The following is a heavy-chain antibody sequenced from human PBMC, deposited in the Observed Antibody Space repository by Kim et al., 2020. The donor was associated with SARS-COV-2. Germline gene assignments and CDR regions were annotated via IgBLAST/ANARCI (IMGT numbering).Heavy chain of an antibody. CDR1: GFTFSSYS. V-gene: IGHV3-21*01. J-gene: IGHJ4*02. D-gene: IGHD6-19*01. Sequence: GGSLRLSCAASGFTFSSYSMNWVRQAPGKGLEWVSSISSSSSYIYYADSVKGRFTISRDNAKNSLYLQMNSLRAEDTAVYYCASGPTSGYSSIIDYWGQGTLVTVSS. CDR3: ASGPTSGYSSIIDY. CDR2: ISSSSSYI.